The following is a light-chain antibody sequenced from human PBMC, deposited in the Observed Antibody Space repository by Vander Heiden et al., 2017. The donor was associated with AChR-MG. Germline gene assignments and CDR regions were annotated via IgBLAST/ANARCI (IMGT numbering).Light chain of an antibody. CDR1: RSNSGSNT. J-gene: IGLJ2*01. Sequence: QSVLTQPPSASGTPGQSVTISCSGRRSNSGSNTVNWYQQLPGSAPKLLVSDNNQRPSGVPDRFSASKSDTSASRAISGLQPEDEADYYCAAWDDNLNGRVVFGGGTKLTVL. V-gene: IGLV1-44*01. CDR2: DNN. CDR3: AAWDDNLNGRVV.